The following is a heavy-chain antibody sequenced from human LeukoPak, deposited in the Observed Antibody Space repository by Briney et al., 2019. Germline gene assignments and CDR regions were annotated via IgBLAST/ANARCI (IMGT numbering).Heavy chain of an antibody. CDR2: VYYSGST. D-gene: IGHD2-21*01. CDR1: GASISPYY. V-gene: IGHV4-59*08. J-gene: IGHJ4*02. CDR3: ARYSGLDGDYFDL. Sequence: SETLSLTCLVSGASISPYYWGWIRQPPGKELEWLGYVYYSGSTNYSPSLKSRLTMSVDTSKNQFSLKLTAVTAADTAVYYCARYSGLDGDYFDLWGQGTLVTVSS.